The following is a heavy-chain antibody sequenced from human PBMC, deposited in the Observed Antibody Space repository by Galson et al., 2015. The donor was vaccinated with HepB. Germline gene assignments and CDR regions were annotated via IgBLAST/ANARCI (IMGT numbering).Heavy chain of an antibody. CDR3: ARGTGDPAFDI. Sequence: SLRLSCAASGFPFSAYSMNWVRQAPGKGLEWVSYITRSSTTIYYADSVKGRFTISRDNAETSLFLQMDSLRVADTAVYYCARGTGDPAFDIWGQGTMVTVSS. CDR2: ITRSSTTI. V-gene: IGHV3-48*01. D-gene: IGHD7-27*01. CDR1: GFPFSAYS. J-gene: IGHJ3*02.